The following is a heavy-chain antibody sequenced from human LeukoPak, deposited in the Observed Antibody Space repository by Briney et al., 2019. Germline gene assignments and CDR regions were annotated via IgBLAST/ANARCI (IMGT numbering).Heavy chain of an antibody. CDR3: VKGRYSTNRLELGN. Sequence: PGGFLRLSCVTSGVTFNDYVMHWIRQTPGTGVEWVSLIDWDGDTTNYADSVKGRFTISRDNSKNSLFLQMNALRRADNALYYCVKGRYSTNRLELGNWGQGTLVTVSS. CDR1: GVTFNDYV. V-gene: IGHV3-43D*04. CDR2: IDWDGDTT. D-gene: IGHD3-16*02. J-gene: IGHJ4*02.